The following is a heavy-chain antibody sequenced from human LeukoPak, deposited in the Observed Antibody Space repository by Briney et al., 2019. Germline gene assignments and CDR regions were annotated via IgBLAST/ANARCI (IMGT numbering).Heavy chain of an antibody. J-gene: IGHJ3*02. D-gene: IGHD3-10*01. CDR1: GYTFTSYA. V-gene: IGHV1-3*01. CDR2: INAGNGNT. CDR3: ARDHYGSGSYYGDAFGI. Sequence: AASVKVSCKASGYTFTSYAMHWVRQAPGQRLEWMGWINAGNGNTKYSQKFQGRVTITRDTSASTAYMELSSLRSEDTAVYYCARDHYGSGSYYGDAFGIWGQGTMVTVSS.